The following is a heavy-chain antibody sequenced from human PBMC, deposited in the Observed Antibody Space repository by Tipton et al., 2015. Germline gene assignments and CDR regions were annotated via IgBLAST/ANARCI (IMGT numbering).Heavy chain of an antibody. CDR3: ARDYVYNWFDP. J-gene: IGHJ5*02. CDR1: GGSISSYY. V-gene: IGHV4-59*01. CDR2: TRYSGST. Sequence: GLVKPSETLSLTCTVSGGSISSYYWSWIRQPPGKGLEWIGYTRYSGSTNYNPSLKSRVTISVDTSKNQFSLKQSSVTAADTAVYYCARDYVYNWFDPWGQGTLVPVSS. D-gene: IGHD3-10*02.